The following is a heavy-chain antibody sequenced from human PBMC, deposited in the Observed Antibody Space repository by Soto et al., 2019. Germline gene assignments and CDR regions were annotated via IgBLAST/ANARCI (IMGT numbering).Heavy chain of an antibody. V-gene: IGHV3-30-3*01. D-gene: IGHD1-7*01. Sequence: QVQLVESGGGVVQPGRSLRLSFAASGFTFSSYAMHWVRQAPGQGLEWVALISNDGSNKYYADSVKGRFTIARDNSRNSLYLQMNSLRPEDTAVSHCARDQGGTTLYYHGMDVWGQGTTVTVSS. CDR1: GFTFSSYA. CDR3: ARDQGGTTLYYHGMDV. CDR2: ISNDGSNK. J-gene: IGHJ6*02.